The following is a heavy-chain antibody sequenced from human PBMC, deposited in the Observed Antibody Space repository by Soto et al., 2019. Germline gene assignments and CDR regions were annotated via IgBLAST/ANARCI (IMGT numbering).Heavy chain of an antibody. CDR3: SRVPFRGASTTSGTHT. D-gene: IGHD1-7*01. CDR1: GDSVSSNSAA. V-gene: IGHV6-1*01. J-gene: IGHJ5*02. Sequence: PSQTLSLTCAISGDSVSSNSAAWNWIRQSPSRGLEWLGRTYTYKSKWFYDFAASMKGRITINPDTSNNQVSLQLNSVTPEDTAMYYCSRVPFRGASTTSGTHTWGQGTLVTVSS. CDR2: TYTYKSKWFY.